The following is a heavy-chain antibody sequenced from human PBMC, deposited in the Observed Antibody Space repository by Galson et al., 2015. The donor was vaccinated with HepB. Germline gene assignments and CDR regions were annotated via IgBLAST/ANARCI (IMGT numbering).Heavy chain of an antibody. D-gene: IGHD3-10*01. CDR1: GGTFSSYA. CDR2: IIPIFGTA. CDR3: ARVAGDYGSGSYYLDY. Sequence: SVKVSCKASGGTFSSYAISWMRQVPGQGLEWMGGIIPIFGTANYAQKFQGRVTITADESTSTAYMELSSLRSEDTAVYYCARVAGDYGSGSYYLDYWGQGTLVTVSS. J-gene: IGHJ4*02. V-gene: IGHV1-69*13.